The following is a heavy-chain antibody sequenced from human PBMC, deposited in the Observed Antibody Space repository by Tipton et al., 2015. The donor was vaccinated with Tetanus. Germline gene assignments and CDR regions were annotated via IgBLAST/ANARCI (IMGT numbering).Heavy chain of an antibody. J-gene: IGHJ5*02. CDR3: ARRPKYYYDSSGSWFDL. CDR1: GGTFSSHA. Sequence: QLVQSGAEVKKPGSSVKVSCRISGGTFSSHAINWVRQGPGQGLEWMGGIIPLYGTGNHAQKFEGRVTISADESTRTVYMEVRSLRSDDTAVYYCARRPKYYYDSSGSWFDLWGQGTLVTVSS. V-gene: IGHV1-69*01. D-gene: IGHD3-22*01. CDR2: IIPLYGTG.